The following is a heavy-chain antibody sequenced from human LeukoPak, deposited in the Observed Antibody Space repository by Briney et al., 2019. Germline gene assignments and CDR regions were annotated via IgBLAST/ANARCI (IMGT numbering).Heavy chain of an antibody. CDR3: ASTPALYYYDSSGYYLGAFNI. Sequence: SETLSLTCTVSGGSISSSGYYWSWIRQHPGKGLEWIGYIYYSGSTCYNPSLKSRVTISVDTSKNQFSLKLSSVTAADTAVYYCASTPALYYYDSSGYYLGAFNIWGQGTMVTVSS. CDR2: IYYSGST. V-gene: IGHV4-31*03. CDR1: GGSISSSGYY. D-gene: IGHD3-22*01. J-gene: IGHJ3*02.